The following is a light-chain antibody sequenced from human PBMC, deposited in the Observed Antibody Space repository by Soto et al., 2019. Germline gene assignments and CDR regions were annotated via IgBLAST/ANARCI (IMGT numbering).Light chain of an antibody. J-gene: IGLJ2*01. CDR1: SSDVGGYNY. CDR3: SSYTSSSTHVV. V-gene: IGLV2-14*01. Sequence: QSALTQPASVSGSPGQSITISCTGTSSDVGGYNYVSWYQQHPGKAPKLMIYDVSNRPSGVSDRFSGSKSGNTASLTISGLQAEDEADYYCSSYTSSSTHVVFGAGTTLTVL. CDR2: DVS.